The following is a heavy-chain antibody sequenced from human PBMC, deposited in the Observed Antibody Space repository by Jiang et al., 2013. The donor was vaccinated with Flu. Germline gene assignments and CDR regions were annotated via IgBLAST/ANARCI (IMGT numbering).Heavy chain of an antibody. CDR3: AHSRAGMMVRGAADV. V-gene: IGHV2-5*01. J-gene: IGHJ6*02. CDR2: IYWNDDK. CDR1: GFSLSTSGVG. Sequence: KPTQTLTLTCTFSGFSLSTSGVGVGWIRQPPGKALEGLALIYWNDDKRYSPSLKSRLTITKDTSKNQVVLTMTNMDPVDTATYYCAHSRAGMMVRGAADVWGQGTTVTVSS. D-gene: IGHD3-10*01.